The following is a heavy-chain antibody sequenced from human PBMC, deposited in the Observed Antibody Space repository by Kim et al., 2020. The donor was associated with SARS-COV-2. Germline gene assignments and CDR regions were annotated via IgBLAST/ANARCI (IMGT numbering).Heavy chain of an antibody. D-gene: IGHD3-10*01. V-gene: IGHV3-33*03. Sequence: GGSLRLSCAASGFSFSDYGMHWVRQAPGKGLEWVAIIWSDASHQFYADSVKGRFTVSRDNSKNTLNLQMNSLKADDTAIYFCSASPNAPMGYNQLDFWGQGTLVTVSS. CDR1: GFSFSDYG. CDR2: IWSDASHQ. J-gene: IGHJ4*02. CDR3: SASPNAPMGYNQLDF.